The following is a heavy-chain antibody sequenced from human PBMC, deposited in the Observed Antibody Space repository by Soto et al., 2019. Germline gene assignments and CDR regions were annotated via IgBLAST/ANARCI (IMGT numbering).Heavy chain of an antibody. CDR1: GYSFTSYW. CDR2: IFPGDFDT. D-gene: IGHD2-2*01. Sequence: PGESLKISCKGSGYSFTSYWIGWVRQMPGKGLEWKGIIFPGDFDTRYSPSFQGQVTISADKSISTAYLQWSSLKASDTAMYYCAITGLSSTSQEGDYYYYYMDVWGKGTTVTVSS. CDR3: AITGLSSTSQEGDYYYYYMDV. V-gene: IGHV5-51*01. J-gene: IGHJ6*03.